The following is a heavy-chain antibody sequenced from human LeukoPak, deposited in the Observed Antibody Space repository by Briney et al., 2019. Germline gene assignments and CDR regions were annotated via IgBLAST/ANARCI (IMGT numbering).Heavy chain of an antibody. CDR2: INPNSGGT. V-gene: IGHV1-2*02. J-gene: IGHJ4*02. Sequence: GASVKVSCKASGYTFTGYYMHWVRQAPGQGLEWMGWINPNSGGTNYAQKFQGRVTMTRDTSISTAYMELSRLRSDDTAVYYCARDWEEAASGSYCHWGQGTLVTVSS. D-gene: IGHD1-26*01. CDR1: GYTFTGYY. CDR3: ARDWEEAASGSYCH.